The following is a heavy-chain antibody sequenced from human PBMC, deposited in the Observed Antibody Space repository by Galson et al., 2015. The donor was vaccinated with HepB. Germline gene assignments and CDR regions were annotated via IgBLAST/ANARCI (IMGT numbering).Heavy chain of an antibody. V-gene: IGHV4/OR15-8*01. Sequence: SETLSLTCCVSDDSFSADKWWAWVRQPPGKGLEWIGEISPTGTTNYNPSLHNRVSISVDQSRKQVSLTLTNTIVADTAIYYCATGVQIEFSSNSPRPGRLHYWGLGTLVTVSS. CDR2: ISPTGTT. CDR1: DDSFSADKW. D-gene: IGHD3-16*02. CDR3: ATGVQIEFSSNSPRPGRLHY. J-gene: IGHJ4*02.